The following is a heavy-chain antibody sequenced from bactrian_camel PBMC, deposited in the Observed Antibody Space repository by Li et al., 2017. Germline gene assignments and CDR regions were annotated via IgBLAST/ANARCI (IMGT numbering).Heavy chain of an antibody. CDR3: VADEGGGLVVTTTCSEFDKYNY. V-gene: IGHV3S25*01. J-gene: IGHJ4*01. CDR1: GNSVSRNNC. Sequence: QLVESGGGSVQAGGSLRLSCVASGNSVSRNNCMGWFRQAPGKGIEWVATINSGGGTTYSADSVKGRFTISISEDNGKSMVNLEMASLKPEDTGVYYCVADEGGGLVVTTTCSEFDKYNYWGQGTQVTVS. D-gene: IGHD2*01. CDR2: INSGGGTT.